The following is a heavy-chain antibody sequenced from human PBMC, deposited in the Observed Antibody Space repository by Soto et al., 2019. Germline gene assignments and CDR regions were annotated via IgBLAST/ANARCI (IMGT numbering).Heavy chain of an antibody. CDR2: ISYDGTSK. CDR3: ARVKVYRAGYYFDL. CDR1: GFSFTTHA. Sequence: GGSLRLSCAASGFSFTTHAMHWVRQAPGKGLEWVAVISYDGTSKDYADSVKGRFTISRDNSKNTLYLQMNSLRGDDTAVYYCARVKVYRAGYYFDLWGSGTLVTVSS. J-gene: IGHJ2*01. D-gene: IGHD6-19*01. V-gene: IGHV3-30-3*01.